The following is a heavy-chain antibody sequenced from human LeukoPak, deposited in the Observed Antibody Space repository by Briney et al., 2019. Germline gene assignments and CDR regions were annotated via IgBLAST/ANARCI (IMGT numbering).Heavy chain of an antibody. Sequence: GGSLRLSSAASGFTFSSFRMSWVPPAPGNGLEGVANIKQDGREKSYVDSVKGRFTISRDNAKNSLYLQMNSLRAEDTAVYYCARDFEFYYDSSGYPGYWGQGTLVTVSS. CDR3: ARDFEFYYDSSGYPGY. V-gene: IGHV3-7*01. CDR1: GFTFSSFR. J-gene: IGHJ4*02. D-gene: IGHD3-22*01. CDR2: IKQDGREK.